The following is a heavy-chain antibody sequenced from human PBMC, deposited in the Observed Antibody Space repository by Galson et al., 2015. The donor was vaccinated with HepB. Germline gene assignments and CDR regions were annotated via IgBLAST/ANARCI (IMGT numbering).Heavy chain of an antibody. CDR1: GGTFSSYA. V-gene: IGHV1-69*13. J-gene: IGHJ4*02. D-gene: IGHD6-19*01. CDR2: IIPVFGTA. CDR3: AREKGGSGWYDY. Sequence: SVKVSCKASGGTFSSYAISWVRQAPGQGLEWMGGIIPVFGTANYAQKFQGRVTITADESTSTAYMELSSLRSEDTAVYYCAREKGGSGWYDYWGQGTLVTVSS.